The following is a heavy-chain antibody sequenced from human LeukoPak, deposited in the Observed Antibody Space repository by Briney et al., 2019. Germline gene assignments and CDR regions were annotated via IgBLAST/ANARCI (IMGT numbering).Heavy chain of an antibody. CDR2: MNPNSGDT. Sequence: GASVKVSCRASGYTFTGYYMHWVRQAPGQGPEWMGWMNPNSGDTGYAQKFQGRVTMTRDTSITTAYLELSSLRSEDTAVYYCARSAFGSGVYFDYWGQGTLVTVSS. CDR3: ARSAFGSGVYFDY. J-gene: IGHJ4*02. CDR1: GYTFTGYY. D-gene: IGHD3-10*01. V-gene: IGHV1-8*02.